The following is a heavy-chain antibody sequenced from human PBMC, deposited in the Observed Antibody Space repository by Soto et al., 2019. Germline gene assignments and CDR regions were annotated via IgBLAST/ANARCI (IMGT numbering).Heavy chain of an antibody. Sequence: GSLRLSCAASGLSFNNAWMNWVRQAPGKGLEWVGRIKSKTDAGRTDLGAAVRGRFAISRDDSRNTLYLQMNSLKIEDTAVYYCTTDRPSSYDILTGYYTFDYWGQG. CDR2: IKSKTDAGRT. J-gene: IGHJ4*02. CDR3: TTDRPSSYDILTGYYTFDY. D-gene: IGHD3-9*01. CDR1: GLSFNNAW. V-gene: IGHV3-15*01.